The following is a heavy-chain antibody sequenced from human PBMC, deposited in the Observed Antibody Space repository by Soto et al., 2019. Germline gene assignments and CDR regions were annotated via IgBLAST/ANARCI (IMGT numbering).Heavy chain of an antibody. CDR3: ARDLVRYYASSGYYELQYSFDY. Sequence: QVQLVQSGAEVKKPGSAVKVSCKASGGTFSSYTISWVRQAPGQGLEWMGRIIPILGIANYAQKFQGRVTITADKSTSTAYMELSSLRSEDTAVYYCARDLVRYYASSGYYELQYSFDYWGQGTLVTVSS. CDR1: GGTFSSYT. CDR2: IIPILGIA. D-gene: IGHD3-22*01. V-gene: IGHV1-69*08. J-gene: IGHJ4*02.